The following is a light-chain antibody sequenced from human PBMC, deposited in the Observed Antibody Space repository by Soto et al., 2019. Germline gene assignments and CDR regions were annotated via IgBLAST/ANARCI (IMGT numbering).Light chain of an antibody. CDR2: TVN. J-gene: IGLJ1*01. CDR3: SPFTPEGTYV. Sequence: QSALTQPASVSGSPGQSITISCTGTSSDVGGYVFVSWYQQHPGKAPKLMIFTVNSRPSGVSHRFSGSKSGNTASLTIAGLHGEETGHYYSSPFTPEGTYVFGNVSQVTAL. V-gene: IGLV2-14*01. CDR1: SSDVGGYVF.